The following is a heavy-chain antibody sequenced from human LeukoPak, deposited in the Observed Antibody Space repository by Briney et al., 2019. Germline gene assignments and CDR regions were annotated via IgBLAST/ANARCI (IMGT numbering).Heavy chain of an antibody. CDR1: GGSFSGYY. CDR2: INNSGTT. J-gene: IGHJ6*03. V-gene: IGHV4-34*01. CDR3: ASSRGYTSGLWYYYMDV. D-gene: IGHD6-25*01. Sequence: SETLSLTCAVYGGSFSGYYWSWLRQPPGTGLEWIAEINNSGTTNYNPSLKGRVTISIDTSKNQFSLKLSSVTAADTAVYYCASSRGYTSGLWYYYMDVWGKGATVTVSS.